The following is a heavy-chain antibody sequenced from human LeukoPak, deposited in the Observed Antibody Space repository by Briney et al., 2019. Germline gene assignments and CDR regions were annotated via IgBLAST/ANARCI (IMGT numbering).Heavy chain of an antibody. V-gene: IGHV4-34*01. D-gene: IGHD1-26*01. CDR3: ARGSGSYSYEDY. CDR1: GGSFSGYY. J-gene: IGHJ4*02. CDR2: ISHSGST. Sequence: PSETLSLTCAGYGGSFSGYYWSWIRQPPGTGLEWIGEISHSGSTNYNPSLKSRVTISVDTSKNQFSLKLSSVTAADTAVYYCARGSGSYSYEDYWGQGTLVTVSS.